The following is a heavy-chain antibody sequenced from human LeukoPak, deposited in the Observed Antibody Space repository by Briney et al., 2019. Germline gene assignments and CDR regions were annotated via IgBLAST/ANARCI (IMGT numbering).Heavy chain of an antibody. CDR3: ARAGTTGTADAFDI. Sequence: ASVKVSCKASGGTFSSYAISWVRQAPGQGLEWMGGIIPIFGTANYAQKFQGRVTITADKSTSTAYMELSSLRSEDTAVYYCARAGTTGTADAFDIWGQGTMVTVSS. CDR2: IIPIFGTA. J-gene: IGHJ3*02. V-gene: IGHV1-69*06. D-gene: IGHD1-1*01. CDR1: GGTFSSYA.